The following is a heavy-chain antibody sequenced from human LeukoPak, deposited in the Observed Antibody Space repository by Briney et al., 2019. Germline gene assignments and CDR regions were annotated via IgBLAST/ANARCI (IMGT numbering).Heavy chain of an antibody. CDR1: GYSFTSYA. Sequence: ASVKVSCKASGYSFTSYAMNWVRQAPGQGLEWMGWINTDTGNPTYAQGFTGRFVFSLDTSVSTAYLQISGLKAEDTAVFYCARDLIPGDSDSYYFYFRGQGTLVTVSS. CDR3: ARDLIPGDSDSYYFYF. J-gene: IGHJ4*02. V-gene: IGHV7-4-1*02. D-gene: IGHD4-11*01. CDR2: INTDTGNP.